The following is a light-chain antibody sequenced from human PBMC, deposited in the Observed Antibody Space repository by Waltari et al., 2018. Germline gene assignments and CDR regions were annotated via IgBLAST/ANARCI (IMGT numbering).Light chain of an antibody. Sequence: EIVLIQSPATLSLSPGERATLSCRASQSVSSYLVWYQQKPGQAPRLLIYDASNRATGIPARFSGSGSGTDFTLTISSLEPEDFAVYYCQQRSNWPLTFGGGTKVEIK. CDR1: QSVSSY. CDR3: QQRSNWPLT. V-gene: IGKV3-11*01. J-gene: IGKJ4*01. CDR2: DAS.